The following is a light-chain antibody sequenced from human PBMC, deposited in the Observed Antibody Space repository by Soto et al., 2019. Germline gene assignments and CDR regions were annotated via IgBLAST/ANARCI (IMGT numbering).Light chain of an antibody. J-gene: IGKJ2*01. CDR1: QSISSY. CDR2: AGS. V-gene: IGKV1-39*01. Sequence: DIQMTQSPSSLSASVGDRVTITCRASQSISSYLHWYQQKSGKAPKLLIYAGSSLQSGVPLRFSGSGSGTDFTLTISSLQPEDFATYYCQQSYSTPYTFGQGTKVDIK. CDR3: QQSYSTPYT.